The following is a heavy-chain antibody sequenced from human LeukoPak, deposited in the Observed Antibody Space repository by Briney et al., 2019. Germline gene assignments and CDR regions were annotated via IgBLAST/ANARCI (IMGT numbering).Heavy chain of an antibody. CDR3: ARDPPGIAASVSGG. J-gene: IGHJ4*02. V-gene: IGHV3-53*01. D-gene: IGHD6-13*01. CDR2: IYSGGST. Sequence: PGGSLRLSCKASGFTVSNNYMNWVRQAPGKGLEWVALIYSGGSTQYADSVKGRFTISRDNSRNTLHLQMSSLRVEDTAVYYCARDPPGIAASVSGGWGQGILVTVSS. CDR1: GFTVSNNY.